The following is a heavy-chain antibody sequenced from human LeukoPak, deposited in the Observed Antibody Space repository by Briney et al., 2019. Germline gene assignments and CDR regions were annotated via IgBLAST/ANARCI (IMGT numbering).Heavy chain of an antibody. J-gene: IGHJ4*02. CDR1: GGSFSGYY. Sequence: SETLSLTCAVYGGSFSGYYWSWIRQPPGKGLEWIGEINHSGSTNYNPSLKSRVTISVDTSKNQFSLKLSSVTAADTAVYYCARGPWGYCSSWTDYWGQGTLVTVSS. CDR3: ARGPWGYCSSWTDY. V-gene: IGHV4-34*01. D-gene: IGHD6-13*01. CDR2: INHSGST.